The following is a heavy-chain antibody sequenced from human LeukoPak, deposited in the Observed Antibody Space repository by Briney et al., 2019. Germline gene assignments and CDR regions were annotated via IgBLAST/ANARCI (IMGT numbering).Heavy chain of an antibody. D-gene: IGHD3-10*01. CDR1: GGSISSYY. J-gene: IGHJ5*02. CDR3: ARDGNYYGSGSTWFDP. V-gene: IGHV4-4*07. CDR2: IYTSGST. Sequence: PSETLSLTCTVSGGSISSYYWSWIRQPAGKGLEWIGRIYTSGSTNYNPSLKSRVTISVDTSKNQFSLKLSSVTAADTAVYYCARDGNYYGSGSTWFDPWGQGTLVTVSS.